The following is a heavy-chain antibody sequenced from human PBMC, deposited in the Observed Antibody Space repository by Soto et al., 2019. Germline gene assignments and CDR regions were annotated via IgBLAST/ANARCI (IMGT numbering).Heavy chain of an antibody. D-gene: IGHD6-19*01. CDR2: ISGSGDNT. Sequence: GGSLTLSCKASGFSFSDYAMTWVRQAPGKGLEWVSVISGSGDNTFYAASVKGRFTLSRASSNNTLFLHMNSLRGEDTSTDYCAKARRAQSHYYYGMAVWGQGTSVTVS. CDR1: GFSFSDYA. CDR3: AKARRAQSHYYYGMAV. V-gene: IGHV3-23*01. J-gene: IGHJ6*02.